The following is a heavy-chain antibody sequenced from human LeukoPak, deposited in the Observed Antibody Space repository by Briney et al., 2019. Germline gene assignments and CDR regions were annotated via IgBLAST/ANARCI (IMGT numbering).Heavy chain of an antibody. D-gene: IGHD1-26*01. CDR2: IYHSGST. V-gene: IGHV4-34*01. J-gene: IGHJ4*02. CDR3: AREEDRGVGANRIDY. Sequence: SETLSLTCAVYGGSFSGYYWSWIRQPPGKGLEWIGSIYHSGSTYYNPSLKSRVTISVDTSKNQFSLKLSSVTAADTAVYYCAREEDRGVGANRIDYWGQGTLVTVSS. CDR1: GGSFSGYY.